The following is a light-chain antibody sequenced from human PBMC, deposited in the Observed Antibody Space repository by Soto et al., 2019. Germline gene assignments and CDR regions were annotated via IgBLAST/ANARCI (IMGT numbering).Light chain of an antibody. V-gene: IGKV3-20*01. Sequence: IVLTQSPGTPSLSPGERATLSCRASQSVNSNYLVWYQQKPGQAPRLLIYGASTRAAGITDRFSGSGSGTEFTLTISSLQPDDFATYYCQQYNSYWTFGQGTKVDI. J-gene: IGKJ1*01. CDR1: QSVNSNY. CDR2: GAS. CDR3: QQYNSYWT.